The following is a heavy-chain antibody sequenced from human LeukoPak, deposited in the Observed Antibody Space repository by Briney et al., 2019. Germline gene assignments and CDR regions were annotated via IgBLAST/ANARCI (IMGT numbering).Heavy chain of an antibody. Sequence: GGSLRLSCAASGFTFSSYWMHWVRQAPGKGLVWVSRISPDGSTTGHADPVKGRFTTSRDNAKNTLFLQMNSLRAEDAAVYYCARGYSRSWYNWLDPWGQGTLVTVSS. V-gene: IGHV3-74*01. CDR2: ISPDGSTT. CDR3: ARGYSRSWYNWLDP. CDR1: GFTFSSYW. J-gene: IGHJ5*02. D-gene: IGHD6-13*01.